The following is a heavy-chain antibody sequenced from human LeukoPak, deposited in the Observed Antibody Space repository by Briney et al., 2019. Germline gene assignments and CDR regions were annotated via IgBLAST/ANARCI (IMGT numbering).Heavy chain of an antibody. CDR3: GGQNYDVLTGYAPLDL. CDR1: GITFSTYA. CDR2: ISYDGSNK. J-gene: IGHJ5*02. V-gene: IGHV3-30-3*01. D-gene: IGHD3-9*01. Sequence: PGGSLRLSCAASGITFSTYAMHWVRQAPGKGLEWVTVISYDGSNKQYADSVKGRFTISRENSKNTLYLQMNSLKPEDTAVYYCGGQNYDVLTGYAPLDLWGQGTLVTVSS.